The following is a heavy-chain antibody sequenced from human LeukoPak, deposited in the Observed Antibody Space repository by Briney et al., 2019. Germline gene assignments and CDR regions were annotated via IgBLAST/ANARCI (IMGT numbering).Heavy chain of an antibody. J-gene: IGHJ4*02. CDR1: GFTFSSYA. Sequence: GGSLRLSCAASGFTFSSYAMSWVRQAPGKGLEWVSAISGSGGSTYYADSVKGRFTISRDNSKNTLYLRMNSLRAEDTAVYYCARHIVVVVAATDYWGQGTLVTVSS. CDR2: ISGSGGST. D-gene: IGHD2-15*01. CDR3: ARHIVVVVAATDY. V-gene: IGHV3-23*01.